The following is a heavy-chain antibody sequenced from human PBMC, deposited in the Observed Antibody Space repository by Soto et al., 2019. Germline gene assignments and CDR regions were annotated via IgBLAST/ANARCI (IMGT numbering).Heavy chain of an antibody. D-gene: IGHD3-10*01. CDR1: GFTFSSYG. CDR2: ISYDGSNK. CDR3: AKTIGRGSYYYYGMDV. V-gene: IGHV3-30*18. Sequence: GGSLRLSCAASGFTFSSYGMHWVRQAPGKGLEWVAVISYDGSNKYYADSVKGRFTISRDNSKNTLYLQMNSLRAEDTAVYYCAKTIGRGSYYYYGMDVWGQGTTVTVSS. J-gene: IGHJ6*02.